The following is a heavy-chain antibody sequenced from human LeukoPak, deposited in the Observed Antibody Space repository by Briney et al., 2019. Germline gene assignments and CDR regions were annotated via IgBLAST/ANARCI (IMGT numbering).Heavy chain of an antibody. Sequence: GSLRLSCAASGFTFSSYAMSWVRQAPGKVLEWVSAISGSGGSTYYADSVKGRFTISRDNSKNTLYLQMNSLRAEDTAVYYCAKGIVGATRKINFFDYWGQGTLVTVSS. V-gene: IGHV3-23*01. D-gene: IGHD1-26*01. CDR3: AKGIVGATRKINFFDY. J-gene: IGHJ4*02. CDR2: ISGSGGST. CDR1: GFTFSSYA.